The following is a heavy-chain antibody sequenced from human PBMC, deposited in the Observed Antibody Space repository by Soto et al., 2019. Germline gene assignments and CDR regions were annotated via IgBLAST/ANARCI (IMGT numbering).Heavy chain of an antibody. V-gene: IGHV3-23*01. Sequence: EVQLLESGGDLVQPGGSLRLSCAASGFTFNSFAITWIRQAPGKGLEWVSGVSASGGDTYYADSVKGRFTVSRDNSKNTLYLQMNSLRVEDTALYYCAKDRYFASGSYDYWGQGTLVTVSS. J-gene: IGHJ4*02. D-gene: IGHD3-10*01. CDR2: VSASGGDT. CDR1: GFTFNSFA. CDR3: AKDRYFASGSYDY.